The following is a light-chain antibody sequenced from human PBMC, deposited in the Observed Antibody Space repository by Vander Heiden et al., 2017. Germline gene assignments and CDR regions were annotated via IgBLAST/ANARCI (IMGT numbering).Light chain of an antibody. CDR3: FCTADNNVGV. CDR2: KDD. V-gene: IGLV3-27*01. J-gene: IGLJ3*02. Sequence: SYELIQPSSVSVSPGQPARITCSGDVLTKKYGRWFQQKPGQAPVMVIYKDDERPSGIPERFAGSNSGTTVTLTISGAQLDDEADYYCFCTADNNVGVFGGGTKLTVL. CDR1: VLTKKY.